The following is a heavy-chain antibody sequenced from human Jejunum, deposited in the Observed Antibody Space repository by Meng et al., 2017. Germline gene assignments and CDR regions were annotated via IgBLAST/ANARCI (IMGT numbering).Heavy chain of an antibody. Sequence: QVQLLPAGAEVKKPWASVKVSCKASGFSFTDFYIHWVRQAPGQGLEWMGRIKPSGGDTKYAQKFQGRLAMTRDTSINTAHMELSSLRSDDTAVYYCARVFNTVDRQANWFDPWGQGTLVTVSS. V-gene: IGHV1-2*06. CDR2: IKPSGGDT. CDR1: GFSFTDFY. J-gene: IGHJ5*02. CDR3: ARVFNTVDRQANWFDP. D-gene: IGHD2-15*01.